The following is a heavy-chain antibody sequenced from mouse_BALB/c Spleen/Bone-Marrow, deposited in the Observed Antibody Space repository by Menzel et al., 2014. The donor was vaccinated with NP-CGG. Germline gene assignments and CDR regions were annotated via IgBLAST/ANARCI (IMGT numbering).Heavy chain of an antibody. Sequence: VQLKHSGPELVKPGASMKISCKASGFLFTGYSMNWVKQSHGKNLEWIGLINPYNGGTSYNQKFKGKATLTVDKSSSTAYMELLSLASEDSAVYFCARGGYGFAYWGQGTLVTVSA. CDR1: GFLFTGYS. J-gene: IGHJ3*01. V-gene: IGHV1-26*01. CDR2: INPYNGGT. D-gene: IGHD1-1*01. CDR3: ARGGYGFAY.